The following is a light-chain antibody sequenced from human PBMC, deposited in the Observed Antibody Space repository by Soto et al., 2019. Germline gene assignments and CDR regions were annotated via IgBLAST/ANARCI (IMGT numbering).Light chain of an antibody. CDR2: EVS. V-gene: IGLV2-8*01. CDR3: SSYAGSNNWV. CDR1: SSDVGGYNY. J-gene: IGLJ3*02. Sequence: QSALTQPPSASGSPGQSVTISCTGTSSDVGGYNYVSWYQQHPGKAPKLMIYEVSKRPSGVPDRFSGSKSGNTASLTVSGAQAEGEADYYCSSYAGSNNWVFGGGTKLTVL.